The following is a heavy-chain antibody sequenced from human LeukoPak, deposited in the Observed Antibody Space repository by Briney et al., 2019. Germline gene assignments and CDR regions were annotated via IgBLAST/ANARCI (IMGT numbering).Heavy chain of an antibody. Sequence: GGSLRLSYAASGFTFSSYGMHWVRQAPGKGLEWVAVISYDGSNKYCADSVKGRFTISRDNSKNTLYLQMNSLRAEDTAVYYCATGEVTMVRGGGYYFDYWGQGTLVTVSS. CDR1: GFTFSSYG. D-gene: IGHD3-10*01. CDR3: ATGEVTMVRGGGYYFDY. J-gene: IGHJ4*02. V-gene: IGHV3-30*03. CDR2: ISYDGSNK.